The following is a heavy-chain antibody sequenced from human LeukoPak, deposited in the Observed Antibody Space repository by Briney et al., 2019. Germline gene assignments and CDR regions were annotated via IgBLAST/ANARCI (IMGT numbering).Heavy chain of an antibody. Sequence: PGGSLRLSCTASGLTFSTSCFNWVRQAPGKGLEWVASIGPTGSDRYHADSIKGRFTISRDNANNFLYLQMNSLRAEDTAVYYCATETNGRHYDYWGQGTLLTVSS. CDR3: ATETNGRHYDY. D-gene: IGHD1-14*01. CDR2: IGPTGSDR. J-gene: IGHJ4*02. CDR1: GLTFSTSC. V-gene: IGHV3-21*06.